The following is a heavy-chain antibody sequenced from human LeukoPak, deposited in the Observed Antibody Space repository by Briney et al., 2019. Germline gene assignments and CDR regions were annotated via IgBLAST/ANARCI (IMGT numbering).Heavy chain of an antibody. J-gene: IGHJ6*02. D-gene: IGHD1-26*01. CDR2: ISFDASNK. CDR1: RFTFTTYG. Sequence: GRSLRLSCAASRFTFTTYGMHCVRQAPGKGLEWLAVISFDASNKYYADSVKGRFTISRDNSKDTLYLQMNSLRAEDTAVYYCAKSRGRDHYYYYGMDVWGQGTTVTVSS. CDR3: AKSRGRDHYYYYGMDV. V-gene: IGHV3-30*18.